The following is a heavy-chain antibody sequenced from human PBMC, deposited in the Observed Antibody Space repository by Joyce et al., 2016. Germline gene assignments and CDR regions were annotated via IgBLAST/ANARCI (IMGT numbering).Heavy chain of an antibody. D-gene: IGHD4-17*01. J-gene: IGHJ4*02. CDR2: ISSSGGST. Sequence: EVQLLESGGGLVQPGGSLRLSCAASRFAFSSYAMSWVRQAPGKGLEWVSTISSSGGSTYYADSVKGRFTISRDNSENPLYLQMNSLRAGDTAVYYCAKDQDYGDYSVDYWGQGTLVTVSS. V-gene: IGHV3-23*01. CDR1: RFAFSSYA. CDR3: AKDQDYGDYSVDY.